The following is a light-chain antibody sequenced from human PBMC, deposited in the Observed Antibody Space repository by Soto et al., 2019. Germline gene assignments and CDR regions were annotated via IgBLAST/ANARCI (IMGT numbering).Light chain of an antibody. CDR2: EVS. J-gene: IGLJ2*01. V-gene: IGLV2-14*01. Sequence: QSVLTQPASVSGSPGQSITISCTGTSRDVGGYNYVSWYQQHPGKAPKLMIYEVSNRPSGVSNRFSGSKSGNTASLTISGLQAEDEADYYCGSYTTSHVIFGGGTKVTVL. CDR1: SRDVGGYNY. CDR3: GSYTTSHVI.